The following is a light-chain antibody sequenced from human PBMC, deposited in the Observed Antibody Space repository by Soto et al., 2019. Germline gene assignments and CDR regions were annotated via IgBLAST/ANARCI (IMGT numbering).Light chain of an antibody. V-gene: IGLV2-14*03. CDR2: ALS. J-gene: IGLJ1*01. Sequence: QSALTQPASVSGSPGQSITISCTGTSSDVGNYDYVSWYQQYPGKAPKLMIYALSRRPSGVSNRFSGSKSGNTASLTISGLQAEDEADYYCTSYTPSSTYVFGTGTKLTVL. CDR3: TSYTPSSTYV. CDR1: SSDVGNYDY.